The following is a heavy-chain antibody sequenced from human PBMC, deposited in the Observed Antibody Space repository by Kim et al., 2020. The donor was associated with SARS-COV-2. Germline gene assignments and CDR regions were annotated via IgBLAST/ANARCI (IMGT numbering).Heavy chain of an antibody. CDR2: IYYSGST. Sequence: SETLSLTCTVSGGSISSGGYYWSWIRQHPGKGLEWIEYIYYSGSTYYNPSLKSRVTISVDTSKNQFSLKLSSVTAADTAVYYCARYGLATPPSYYDFWSGYKAFAIGGQGTMVTVSS. D-gene: IGHD3-3*01. CDR3: ARYGLATPPSYYDFWSGYKAFAI. CDR1: GGSISSGGYY. V-gene: IGHV4-31*03. J-gene: IGHJ3*02.